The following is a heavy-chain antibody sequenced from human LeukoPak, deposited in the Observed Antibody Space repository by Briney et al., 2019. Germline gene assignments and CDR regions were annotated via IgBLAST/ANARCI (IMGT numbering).Heavy chain of an antibody. D-gene: IGHD1-26*01. Sequence: GRTYYRSKLYNDYAVSVKSRITINPDTSKNQFSLQLNSVTPEDTAVYYCARSSYSGSSDWGQGTLVTVSS. J-gene: IGHJ4*02. CDR3: ARSSYSGSSD. V-gene: IGHV6-1*01. CDR2: TYYRSKLYN.